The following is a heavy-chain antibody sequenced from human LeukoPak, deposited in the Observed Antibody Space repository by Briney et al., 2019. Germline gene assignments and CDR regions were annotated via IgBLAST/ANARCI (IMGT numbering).Heavy chain of an antibody. J-gene: IGHJ6*02. CDR3: ARGSDYYGSGRYYYGMDV. CDR1: GGSFSGYY. CDR2: INHSGST. Sequence: SETLSLTCAVYGGSFSGYYWSWIRQPPGKGLEWIGEINHSGSTNYNPSLKSRVTISVDTSKNQFSLKLSSGTAADTAVYYCARGSDYYGSGRYYYGMDVWGQGTTVTVSS. D-gene: IGHD3-10*01. V-gene: IGHV4-34*01.